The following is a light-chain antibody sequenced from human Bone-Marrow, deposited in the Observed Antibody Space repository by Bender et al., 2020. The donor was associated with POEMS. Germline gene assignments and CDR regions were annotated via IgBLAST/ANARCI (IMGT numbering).Light chain of an antibody. V-gene: IGLV2-23*01. CDR1: SSDVGTYKF. Sequence: QSALTQPASVSGSPGQSITISCTGTSSDVGTYKFVSWYQQHPGKAPKLIIYEGIKRPLGVSNRFAASKSGNTASLTISGLQADDEADYYCCSYAGGGTLIFGAGTKLTVL. J-gene: IGLJ2*01. CDR2: EGI. CDR3: CSYAGGGTLI.